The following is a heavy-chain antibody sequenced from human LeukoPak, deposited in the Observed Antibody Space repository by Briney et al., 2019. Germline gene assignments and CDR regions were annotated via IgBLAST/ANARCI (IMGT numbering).Heavy chain of an antibody. Sequence: SETLSLTCTVSGGSLANYYWGWIRQPPGRGLEWIGSISYSGTTYYTPSLDSRVTISLDTSKNQFSLKLRSVTAADTAVYYCAKGPYCSGGSCSPDYMDVWGKGTTVTISS. CDR3: AKGPYCSGGSCSPDYMDV. CDR2: ISYSGTT. J-gene: IGHJ6*03. CDR1: GGSLANYY. V-gene: IGHV4-59*12. D-gene: IGHD2-15*01.